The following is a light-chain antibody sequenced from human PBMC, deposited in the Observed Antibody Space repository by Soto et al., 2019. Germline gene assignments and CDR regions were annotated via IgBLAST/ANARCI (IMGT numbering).Light chain of an antibody. J-gene: IGKJ2*01. CDR3: QHYNDWPPKQYT. Sequence: EIMMTQSPATLSVSPGERATLSCRASQSVSSNLAWYQQKPGQAPRLLMYDASTRATGIPARFSGSGSGTEFTLTISSLQSEDFAVYYCQHYNDWPPKQYTFGQGTKLEIK. CDR1: QSVSSN. V-gene: IGKV3-15*01. CDR2: DAS.